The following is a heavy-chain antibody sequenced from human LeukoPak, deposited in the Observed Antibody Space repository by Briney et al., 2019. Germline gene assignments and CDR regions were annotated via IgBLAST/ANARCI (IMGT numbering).Heavy chain of an antibody. J-gene: IGHJ3*02. Sequence: MAGGSLRLSCAASGFTFSSYSMNWVRQAPGKGLEWVSSISSSSSYIYYADSVKGRFTISRDNAKNSLYLQMNSLRAEDTAVYYCARDNYEILTGYYHAFDIWGQGTMVSVSS. CDR3: ARDNYEILTGYYHAFDI. CDR1: GFTFSSYS. D-gene: IGHD3-9*01. CDR2: ISSSSSYI. V-gene: IGHV3-21*01.